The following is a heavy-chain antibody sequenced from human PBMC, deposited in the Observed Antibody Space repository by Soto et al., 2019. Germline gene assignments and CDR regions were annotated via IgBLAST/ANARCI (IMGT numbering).Heavy chain of an antibody. V-gene: IGHV4-31*03. CDR1: GGSISSSSYY. Sequence: PSETLSLTCTVSGGSISSSSYYWGWIRQRPGKGLEWIGYSFYSGTTYYNPSLKSRVAISVDTSKNQFSLKLTSVTVADTAVYFCAREGRGGSEGYYYGMDVWGQGTTVTVSS. CDR2: SFYSGTT. J-gene: IGHJ6*02. D-gene: IGHD3-10*01. CDR3: AREGRGGSEGYYYGMDV.